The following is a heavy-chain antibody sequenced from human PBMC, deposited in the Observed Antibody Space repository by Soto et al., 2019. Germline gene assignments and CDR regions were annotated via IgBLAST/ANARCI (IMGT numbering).Heavy chain of an antibody. CDR2: LWGNSGGI. CDR3: VKDAVPGDSVWLAHD. CDR1: GFTFSSYA. D-gene: IGHD4-17*01. V-gene: IGHV3-23*01. Sequence: PVGSLRLSCAASGFTFSSYAMIWISQAPGRGLEWVSGLWGNSGGIHYADSVKGRFSVSRDNSANSVYLQMNNLRVEDTAVYYCVKDAVPGDSVWLAHDWGQGTVVTVSS. J-gene: IGHJ4*02.